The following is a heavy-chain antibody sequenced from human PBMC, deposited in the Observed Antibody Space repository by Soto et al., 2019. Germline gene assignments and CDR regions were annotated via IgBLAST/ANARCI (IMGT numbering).Heavy chain of an antibody. J-gene: IGHJ6*02. CDR3: AKDRLDYNYYYFGMDV. CDR1: GFTFSSYG. CDR2: ISYDGSNK. V-gene: IGHV3-30*18. Sequence: QVQLVESGGGVVQPGRSLRLSCAASGFTFSSYGMHWVRQAPGKGLEWVAVISYDGSNKYYADSVKGRFTISRDNSKNTLYLQLNSLRAEDTAVYCCAKDRLDYNYYYFGMDVWGQGTTVTVSS. D-gene: IGHD4-4*01.